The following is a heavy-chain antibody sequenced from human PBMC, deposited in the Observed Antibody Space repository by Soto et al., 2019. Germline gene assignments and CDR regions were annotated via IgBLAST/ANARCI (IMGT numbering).Heavy chain of an antibody. CDR3: ARSLYYDFWSGPVTYYYYMDV. V-gene: IGHV1-8*01. D-gene: IGHD3-3*01. Sequence: ASVKVSCKASGYTFTSYDINWVRQATGQGLEWMGWMNPNSGNTGYAQKFQGRVTMTRNTSISTAYMELSSLRSEDTAVYYCARSLYYDFWSGPVTYYYYMDVWGKGTTVTVSS. CDR1: GYTFTSYD. J-gene: IGHJ6*03. CDR2: MNPNSGNT.